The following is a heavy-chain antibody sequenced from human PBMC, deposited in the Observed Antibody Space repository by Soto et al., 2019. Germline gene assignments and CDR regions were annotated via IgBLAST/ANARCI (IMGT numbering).Heavy chain of an antibody. J-gene: IGHJ4*02. CDR3: AKVAGRGYKVYFAS. CDR1: GFTFSSYA. Sequence: GGSLRLSCAASGFTFSSYAMSWVRQAPGKGLEWVSTLSDSGASTYYTDSVRGRFTISRDNSRNTLYLQLNSLRAEDTAVYYCAKVAGRGYKVYFASWGQGAQVTVSS. CDR2: LSDSGAST. D-gene: IGHD3-10*01. V-gene: IGHV3-23*01.